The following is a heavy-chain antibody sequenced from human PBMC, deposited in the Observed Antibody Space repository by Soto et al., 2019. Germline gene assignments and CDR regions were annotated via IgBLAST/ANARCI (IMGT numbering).Heavy chain of an antibody. J-gene: IGHJ6*02. CDR1: GYTFSSYG. Sequence: GASVKVSCKASGYTFSSYGITWVRQAPGQGLEWMGWISVYNGNTNYAQKIQGRVTMTTDTSTSTAYMELRSLRSDDTAVYYCARDLPTMDVWGQGTTVTVSS. V-gene: IGHV1-18*01. CDR2: ISVYNGNT. CDR3: ARDLPTMDV.